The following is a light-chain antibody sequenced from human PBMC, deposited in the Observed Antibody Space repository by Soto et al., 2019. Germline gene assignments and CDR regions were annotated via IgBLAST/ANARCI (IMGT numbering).Light chain of an antibody. CDR2: DVS. CDR1: SSDVGGYNY. J-gene: IGLJ2*01. V-gene: IGLV2-14*01. Sequence: QSVLTQPASVSGSPGQSITISCAGTSSDVGGYNYVSWFQQHPGKAPKFLIYDVSNRPSGVSNRFSGSKSGNTASLTISGLQAEDEADYYCSSYTSSSTYVVFGGGTQLTVL. CDR3: SSYTSSSTYVV.